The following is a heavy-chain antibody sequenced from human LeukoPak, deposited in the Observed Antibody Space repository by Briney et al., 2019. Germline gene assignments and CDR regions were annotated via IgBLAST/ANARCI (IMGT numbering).Heavy chain of an antibody. CDR1: GGTFSGYP. Sequence: GASVKVSCKASGGTFSGYPISWVRQAPGQGLEWMGGIIPMHGTANYAQKFQDRLTMTADESTSTAYMELSSLSSEDTAVYYCAGVYRNYYGSGTYLAFEYWGQGTLVTVSS. D-gene: IGHD3-10*01. J-gene: IGHJ4*02. CDR2: IIPMHGTA. CDR3: AGVYRNYYGSGTYLAFEY. V-gene: IGHV1-69*13.